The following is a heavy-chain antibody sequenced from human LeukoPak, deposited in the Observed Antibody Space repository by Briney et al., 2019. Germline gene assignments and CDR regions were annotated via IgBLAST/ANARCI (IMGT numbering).Heavy chain of an antibody. D-gene: IGHD6-13*01. Sequence: ASVKVSCKASGYTFTSYGISWVRQAPGQGLEWMGWISAYNGNTNYAQKLQGRVTMTTDTSTSTAYMELRSLRSEDTAVYYCARDRADIAAAGTGSYYYYYGMDVWGQGTTVTVSS. CDR1: GYTFTSYG. CDR2: ISAYNGNT. CDR3: ARDRADIAAAGTGSYYYYYGMDV. J-gene: IGHJ6*02. V-gene: IGHV1-18*01.